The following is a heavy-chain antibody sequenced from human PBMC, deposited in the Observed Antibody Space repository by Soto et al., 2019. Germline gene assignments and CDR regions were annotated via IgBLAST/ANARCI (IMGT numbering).Heavy chain of an antibody. CDR2: ISGSGGST. Sequence: GGSLRLSCVVSGFTFSMFAMSWVRQAPGKGLEWISSISGSGGSTYYADSVKGRFTVSRDNSKTTVFLQMNSLRTEDTAVYFCAKERNFWSGTAGFDSWGQGSPVTVSS. D-gene: IGHD3-3*01. CDR3: AKERNFWSGTAGFDS. V-gene: IGHV3-23*01. J-gene: IGHJ5*01. CDR1: GFTFSMFA.